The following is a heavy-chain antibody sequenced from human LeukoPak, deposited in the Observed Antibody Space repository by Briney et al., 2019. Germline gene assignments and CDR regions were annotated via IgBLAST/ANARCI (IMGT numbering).Heavy chain of an antibody. Sequence: GGSLRLSCAASGFTFSSYAMHWVRQAPGKGLEWVAVISYDGSNKYYADSVKGRFTISRDNSKNTLYLQMNSLRAEDTAVYYCARDLEGVRGVISPVDYWGQGTLVTASS. CDR1: GFTFSSYA. V-gene: IGHV3-30-3*01. CDR3: ARDLEGVRGVISPVDY. J-gene: IGHJ4*02. CDR2: ISYDGSNK. D-gene: IGHD3-10*01.